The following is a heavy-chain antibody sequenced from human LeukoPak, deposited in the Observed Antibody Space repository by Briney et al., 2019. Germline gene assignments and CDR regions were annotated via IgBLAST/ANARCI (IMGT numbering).Heavy chain of an antibody. V-gene: IGHV3-48*01. CDR1: GFTFSSYS. Sequence: PGGSLRLSCAASGFTFSSYSMNWVRQAPGKGLEWVSYISSSSSTIYYADSVKGRFTISRDNSKNTLYLQMNSLRAEDTAVYYCARDSWGRGYSGYDYFWFDPWGQGTLVTVSS. J-gene: IGHJ5*02. D-gene: IGHD5-12*01. CDR3: ARDSWGRGYSGYDYFWFDP. CDR2: ISSSSSTI.